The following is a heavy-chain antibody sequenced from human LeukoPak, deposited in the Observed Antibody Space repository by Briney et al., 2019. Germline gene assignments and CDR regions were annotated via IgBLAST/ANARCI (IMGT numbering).Heavy chain of an antibody. V-gene: IGHV3-11*04. CDR2: ISSGGSTI. D-gene: IGHD6-19*01. CDR3: ARSGWYVDY. Sequence: GGSLRLSCAVSGFTFSDYYMSWIRQAPGKGLEWVSYISSGGSTISHADSVKGRFTISRDNAENSLYLQMNSLRAEDTAVYYCARSGWYVDYWGQGTLVTVSS. J-gene: IGHJ4*02. CDR1: GFTFSDYY.